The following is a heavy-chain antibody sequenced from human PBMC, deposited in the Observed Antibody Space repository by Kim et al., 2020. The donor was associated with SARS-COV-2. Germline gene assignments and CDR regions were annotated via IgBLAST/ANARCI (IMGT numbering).Heavy chain of an antibody. CDR3: AKEMTSYYYYGMDV. V-gene: IGHV3-9*01. Sequence: ADSVKGRFTISRDNAKNSLYLQMNSLRAEDTALYYCAKEMTSYYYYGMDVWGQGTTVTVSS. J-gene: IGHJ6*02.